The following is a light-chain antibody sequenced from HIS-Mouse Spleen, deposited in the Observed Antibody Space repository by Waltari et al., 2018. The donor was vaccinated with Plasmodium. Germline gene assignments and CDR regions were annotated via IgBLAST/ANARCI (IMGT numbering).Light chain of an antibody. V-gene: IGKV3-15*01. CDR1: QSVSSN. CDR2: GAS. Sequence: ELVLPPSPATLSFSPGESTPLSCRPSQSVSSNLAWYQQKPGQAPRLLIYGASTRATGIPARFSGSGSGTEFTLTISSLQSEDFAVYYCQQYNNWSFTFGPGTKVDIK. J-gene: IGKJ3*01. CDR3: QQYNNWSFT.